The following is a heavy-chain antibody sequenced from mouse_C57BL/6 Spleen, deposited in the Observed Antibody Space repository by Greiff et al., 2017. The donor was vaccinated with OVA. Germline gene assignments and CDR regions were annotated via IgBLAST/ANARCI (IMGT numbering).Heavy chain of an antibody. CDR2: IDPETGGT. CDR1: GYTFTDYE. CDR3: TSDLLWLRREGY. Sequence: VQRVESGAELVRPGASVTLSCKASGYTFTDYEMHWVKQTPVHGLEWIGAIDPETGGTAYNQKFKGKAILTADKSSSTAYMELRSLTSEDSAVYYCTSDLLWLRREGYWGQGTTLTVSS. V-gene: IGHV1-15*01. J-gene: IGHJ2*01. D-gene: IGHD2-2*01.